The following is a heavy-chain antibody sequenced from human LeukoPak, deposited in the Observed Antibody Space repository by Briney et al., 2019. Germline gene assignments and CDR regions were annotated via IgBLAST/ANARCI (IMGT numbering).Heavy chain of an antibody. CDR1: GFTFSSYA. CDR2: ISYDGSNK. CDR3: ARGPYYYDSSGYYPFDY. D-gene: IGHD3-22*01. Sequence: GGSLRLSCAASGFTFSSYAMHWVRQAPGKGLEWVAVISYDGSNKYYADSVKGRFTISRDNSKNTLYLQMNSLRAEDTAVYYCARGPYYYDSSGYYPFDYWGQGTLVTVSS. J-gene: IGHJ4*02. V-gene: IGHV3-30-3*01.